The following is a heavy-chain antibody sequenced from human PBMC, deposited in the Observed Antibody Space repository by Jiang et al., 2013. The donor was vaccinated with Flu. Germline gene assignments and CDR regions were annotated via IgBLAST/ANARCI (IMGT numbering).Heavy chain of an antibody. Sequence: ARLLKPSETLSLTCAVYGGSFSGYYWSWIRQPPGKGLEWIGEINHSGSTNYNPSLKSRVTISIDTSKNQFSLSLSSVTAADTAIYYCVCLWKGNYGLDVWGQGDHGQRLL. CDR1: GGSFSGYY. CDR3: VCLWKGNYGLDV. J-gene: IGHJ6*02. CDR2: INHSGST. D-gene: IGHD1-1*01. V-gene: IGHV4-34*01.